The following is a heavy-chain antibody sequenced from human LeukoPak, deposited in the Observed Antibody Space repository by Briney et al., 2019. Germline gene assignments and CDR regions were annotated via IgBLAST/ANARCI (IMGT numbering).Heavy chain of an antibody. J-gene: IGHJ5*02. CDR2: ISGSGGST. Sequence: GGSLRLSCAASGFTFSSYAMSWVRQAPGKGLEWVSAISGSGGSTYYADSVKGRFTISRDNSKNTAYLQMNSLNTEDTAVYYCTRQLYSSNSFWFDPWGQGTLVTVSS. V-gene: IGHV3-23*01. D-gene: IGHD6-13*01. CDR3: TRQLYSSNSFWFDP. CDR1: GFTFSSYA.